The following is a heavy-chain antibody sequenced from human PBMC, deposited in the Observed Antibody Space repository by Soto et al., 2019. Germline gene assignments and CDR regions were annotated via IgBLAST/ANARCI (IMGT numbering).Heavy chain of an antibody. CDR3: ARTTGISLGWIHAFDI. CDR1: GFTFSSYA. J-gene: IGHJ3*02. Sequence: VQLLESGGGLVQPGGSLRLSCAASGFTFSSYAMSWVRQAPGKGLEWIGSIYYSGSTYYNPSLKSRVTISVDTSKNQFSLKLSSVTAADTAVYYCARTTGISLGWIHAFDIWGQGTMVTVSS. CDR2: IYYSGST. D-gene: IGHD4-17*01. V-gene: IGHV4-59*05.